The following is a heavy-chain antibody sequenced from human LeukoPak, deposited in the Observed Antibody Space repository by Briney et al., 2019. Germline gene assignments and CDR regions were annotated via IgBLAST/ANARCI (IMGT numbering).Heavy chain of an antibody. CDR1: GGSISSYY. Sequence: SETLSLTCTVSGGSISSYYWSWIRQPPGKGLEWIGYIYYSGSTNYNPSLKSRVTISVDTSKNQFSLKLSSVTAADTAVYYCAMGVVVAATHFDYWGQGTLVTVSS. J-gene: IGHJ4*02. D-gene: IGHD2-15*01. CDR2: IYYSGST. CDR3: AMGVVVAATHFDY. V-gene: IGHV4-59*01.